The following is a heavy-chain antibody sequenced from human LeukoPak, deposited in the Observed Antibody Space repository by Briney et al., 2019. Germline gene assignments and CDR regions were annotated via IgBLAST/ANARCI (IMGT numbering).Heavy chain of an antibody. CDR3: AREHTSGTYYIDY. V-gene: IGHV3-11*01. D-gene: IGHD1-26*01. CDR2: ISNSGSTI. Sequence: GGSLRLSCAAPGFTFSDYYMTWIRQAPGKGLEWVSYISNSGSTIYYADSVKGRFTISRDNGKNSLYLQMNSLRAEDTAVYYCAREHTSGTYYIDYWGQGTLVTVSS. CDR1: GFTFSDYY. J-gene: IGHJ4*02.